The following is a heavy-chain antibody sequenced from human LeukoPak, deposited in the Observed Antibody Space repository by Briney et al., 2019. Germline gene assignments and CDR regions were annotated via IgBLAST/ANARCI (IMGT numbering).Heavy chain of an antibody. CDR2: IGDDGDGT. Sequence: GGSLRLSCAASGFSFSSYSMNWVRQAPGKGLEWVSGIGDDGDGTHYGDSVKGRFIISRDNSKNTLYLEMNSLRAEDTAVYFCAKQYYDILLSHFDSWGQGTLVAVSS. J-gene: IGHJ4*02. V-gene: IGHV3-23*01. CDR1: GFSFSSYS. CDR3: AKQYYDILLSHFDS. D-gene: IGHD3-9*01.